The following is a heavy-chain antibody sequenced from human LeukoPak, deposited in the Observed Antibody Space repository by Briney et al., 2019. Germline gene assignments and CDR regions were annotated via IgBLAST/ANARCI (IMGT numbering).Heavy chain of an antibody. CDR2: ISGSGGST. CDR3: AKDPSQTPWLDY. J-gene: IGHJ4*02. D-gene: IGHD5-24*01. Sequence: GGSLRLSCGASGFTFSSYAMSWVRQAPGKGLEWVSAISGSGGSTYYADSVKGRFTISRDNSKNTLYLQMNSLRAEDTAVYYCAKDPSQTPWLDYWGQGTLVTVSS. V-gene: IGHV3-23*01. CDR1: GFTFSSYA.